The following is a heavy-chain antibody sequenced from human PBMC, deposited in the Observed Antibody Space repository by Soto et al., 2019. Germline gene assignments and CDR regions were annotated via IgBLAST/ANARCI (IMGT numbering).Heavy chain of an antibody. D-gene: IGHD5-18*01. V-gene: IGHV3-30-3*01. CDR1: GFSFSDYA. Sequence: PGGSLRLSCAASGFSFSDYAMHWVRQAPGKGLEWVAVISYDGSNKYYADSVKCRFTISRDNSKNTLYLQMNSLRAEDTALYYCARERDGYIYGVGPYYYYGMDVWGPGTTVTVSS. CDR2: ISYDGSNK. J-gene: IGHJ6*02. CDR3: ARERDGYIYGVGPYYYYGMDV.